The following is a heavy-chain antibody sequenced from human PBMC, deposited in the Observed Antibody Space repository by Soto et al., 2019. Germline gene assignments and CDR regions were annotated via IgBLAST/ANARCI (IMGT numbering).Heavy chain of an antibody. CDR1: GDSITSGGYY. CDR2: IYGSGGSGST. CDR3: ARKQAGYFSVIDY. J-gene: IGHJ4*02. D-gene: IGHD2-15*01. V-gene: IGHV4-31*03. Sequence: QVQLQESGPGLVKPSQTLSLTCTVTGDSITSGGYYWSWIRQHPGKGLEWLGYIYGSGGSGSTLSNPSLKSRITLSVDTSKTQFSLNLSSVTVADTAVYFCARKQAGYFSVIDYWGQGTLVTVSS.